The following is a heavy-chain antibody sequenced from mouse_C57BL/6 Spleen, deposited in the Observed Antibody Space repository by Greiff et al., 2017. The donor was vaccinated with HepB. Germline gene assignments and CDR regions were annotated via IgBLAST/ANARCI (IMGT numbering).Heavy chain of an antibody. D-gene: IGHD1-1*01. V-gene: IGHV1-5*01. Sequence: VQLQQSGTVLARPGASVKMSCKTSGYTFTSYWMHWVKQRPGQGLEWIGAIYPGNSDTSYNQKFKGKAKLTAVTSASTAYMELSSLTNEDSAVYYCTRWSTTVVPLAMDYWGQGTSVTVSS. CDR2: IYPGNSDT. CDR1: GYTFTSYW. J-gene: IGHJ4*01. CDR3: TRWSTTVVPLAMDY.